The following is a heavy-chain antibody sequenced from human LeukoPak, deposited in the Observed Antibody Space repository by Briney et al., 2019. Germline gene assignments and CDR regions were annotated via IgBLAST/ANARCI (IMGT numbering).Heavy chain of an antibody. Sequence: SETLSLTCTVSGGSISTSSYYWGWIRQPPGKGLEWIGYIYYSGSTNYNPSLKSRVTISVDTSKNQFSLKLSSVTAADTAVYYCAREAYDILTGFEIRYYYYYMDVWGKGTTVTVSS. CDR1: GGSISTSSYY. J-gene: IGHJ6*03. D-gene: IGHD3-9*01. CDR2: IYYSGST. V-gene: IGHV4-61*01. CDR3: AREAYDILTGFEIRYYYYYMDV.